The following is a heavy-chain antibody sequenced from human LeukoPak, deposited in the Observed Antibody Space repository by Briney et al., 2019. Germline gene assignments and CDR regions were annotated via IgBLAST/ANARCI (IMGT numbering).Heavy chain of an antibody. CDR2: ISAYNGNT. CDR1: GYTFTSYG. J-gene: IGHJ4*02. CDR3: VKPYYYSSGSLN. D-gene: IGHD3-10*01. V-gene: IGHV1-18*01. Sequence: GASVKVSCKASGYTFTSYGISWVRQAPGQGLEWMGWISAYNGNTNYAQKLQGRVTMTTDTSTSTAYMELRSLRAEDTAVYYCVKPYYYSSGSLNWGQGTLVTVSS.